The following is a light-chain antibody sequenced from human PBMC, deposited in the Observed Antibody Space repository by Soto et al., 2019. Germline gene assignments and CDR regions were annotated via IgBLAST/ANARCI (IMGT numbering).Light chain of an antibody. CDR3: QQYSDWPPGYT. J-gene: IGKJ2*01. V-gene: IGKV3-15*01. Sequence: EIVMTQSPATLSVSPGERATLRCRASQSVSSNLGWYQHKPGQAPRLLIYGASTRATGIPARFSGSGSGTDFTLTISGLQSEDFAVYYCQQYSDWPPGYTFGQGTKVEIK. CDR1: QSVSSN. CDR2: GAS.